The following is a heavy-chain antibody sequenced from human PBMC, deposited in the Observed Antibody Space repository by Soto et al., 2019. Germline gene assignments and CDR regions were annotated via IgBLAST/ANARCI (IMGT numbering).Heavy chain of an antibody. Sequence: ESGGGLVKPGGSLRLSCAASGFTFSSYSMNWVRQAPGKGLEWVSSISSSSSYIYYADSVKGRFTISRDNAKNSLYLQMNSLRAEDTAVYYCARDGVVVIAFKRNSGGNAFDIWGQGTMVTVSS. CDR2: ISSSSSYI. CDR3: ARDGVVVIAFKRNSGGNAFDI. CDR1: GFTFSSYS. J-gene: IGHJ3*02. V-gene: IGHV3-21*01. D-gene: IGHD2-21*01.